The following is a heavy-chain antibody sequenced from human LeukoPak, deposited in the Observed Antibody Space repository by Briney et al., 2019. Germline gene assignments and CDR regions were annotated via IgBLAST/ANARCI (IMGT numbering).Heavy chain of an antibody. V-gene: IGHV3-20*04. CDR1: GFTFSYYG. CDR2: FGHNGDIT. D-gene: IGHD6-19*01. Sequence: GGSLRLSCATSGFTFSYYGLSWVRQAPGKGLEWVSGFGHNGDITYSDSVKGRFTISRDNSKNSLYLQMNSLRAEDTALYYCAKDIAVAGMTFWYFDLWGRGTLVTVSS. J-gene: IGHJ2*01. CDR3: AKDIAVAGMTFWYFDL.